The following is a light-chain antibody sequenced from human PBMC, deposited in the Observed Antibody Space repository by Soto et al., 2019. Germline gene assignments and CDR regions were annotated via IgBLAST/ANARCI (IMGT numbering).Light chain of an antibody. V-gene: IGLV1-47*01. Sequence: QSVLTQPPSASGTPRQRVTISCSGSTSSIGSNYVYWYQQLPGTAPKLLIYSNNQRPSGVPDRFSGSKSGTSASLAISGLRSEDEADYHCAAWDDSLSGLVFGGGTKLTVL. CDR1: TSSIGSNY. CDR2: SNN. J-gene: IGLJ2*01. CDR3: AAWDDSLSGLV.